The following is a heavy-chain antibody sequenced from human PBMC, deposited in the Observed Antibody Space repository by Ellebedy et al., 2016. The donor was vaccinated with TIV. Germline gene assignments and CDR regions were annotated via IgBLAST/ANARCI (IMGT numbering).Heavy chain of an antibody. V-gene: IGHV3-30-3*01. CDR1: GFTFSSYP. J-gene: IGHJ4*02. Sequence: GESLKISXAASGFTFSSYPMHWVRQAPGKGLEWVAFISFDGINKYYADSVKGRFTISRDNSENTLYLQVNSLRGEDTAVYYCARDASWERSGYDFGSHFDYWGQGTLVTVSS. CDR2: ISFDGINK. D-gene: IGHD5-12*01. CDR3: ARDASWERSGYDFGSHFDY.